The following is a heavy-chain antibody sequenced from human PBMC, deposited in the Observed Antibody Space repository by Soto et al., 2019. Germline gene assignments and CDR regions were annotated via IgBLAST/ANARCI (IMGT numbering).Heavy chain of an antibody. J-gene: IGHJ4*02. D-gene: IGHD6-19*01. CDR2: ISYDGSNK. CDR3: AKSGPGIAVAGVYY. Sequence: PGGSLRLSCSASGFTFNSNYMHWVRRTPGKGLEWVAVISYDGSNKYYADSVKGRFTISRDNSKNTLYLQMNSLRAEDTAVYYCAKSGPGIAVAGVYYWGQGTLVTVSS. V-gene: IGHV3-30*18. CDR1: GFTFNSNY.